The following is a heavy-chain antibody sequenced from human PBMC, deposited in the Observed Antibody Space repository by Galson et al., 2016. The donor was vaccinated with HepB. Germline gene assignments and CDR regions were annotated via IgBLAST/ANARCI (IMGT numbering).Heavy chain of an antibody. J-gene: IGHJ4*02. Sequence: CVISGDSVSSNIAGWNWIRQAPSRGLEWLGRTYYRSKWYNDYAESVKSRITISPDTYKNQFTLQLHSVTPDDTAVDYCAGEGASGYALDYWGQGTLVTVSS. CDR2: TYYRSKWYN. CDR3: AGEGASGYALDY. D-gene: IGHD6-25*01. V-gene: IGHV6-1*01. CDR1: GDSVSSNIAG.